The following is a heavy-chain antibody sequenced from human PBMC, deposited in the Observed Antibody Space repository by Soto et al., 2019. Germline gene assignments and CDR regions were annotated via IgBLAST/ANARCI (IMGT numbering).Heavy chain of an antibody. CDR3: ARGHSDYDSSGCQSDY. J-gene: IGHJ4*02. CDR2: IYPGDSDT. V-gene: IGHV5-51*01. Sequence: PGESLKISCKGSGYSFTSYWIGWVRQMPGKGLEWMGIIYPGDSDTRYSPSFQGQVTISADKSISTAYLQWSSLKASDTAMYYCARGHSDYDSSGCQSDYWGQGTLVTVSS. D-gene: IGHD3-22*01. CDR1: GYSFTSYW.